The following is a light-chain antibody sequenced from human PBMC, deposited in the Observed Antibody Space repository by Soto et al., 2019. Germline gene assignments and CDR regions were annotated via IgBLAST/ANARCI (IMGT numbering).Light chain of an antibody. CDR1: QSISSY. CDR3: QQSYSTLRT. J-gene: IGKJ1*01. CDR2: AAS. V-gene: IGKV1-39*01. Sequence: DIQMPQSPSSLSASVGDRVTITCRASQSISSYLNWYQQKPGKAPKLLIYAASSLQSGVPSRFSGSGSGTDFTLTISSLQPEDFATYYCQQSYSTLRTFGQGTNVEIK.